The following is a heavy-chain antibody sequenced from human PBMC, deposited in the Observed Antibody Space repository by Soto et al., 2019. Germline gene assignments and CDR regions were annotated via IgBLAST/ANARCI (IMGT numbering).Heavy chain of an antibody. CDR3: EYGFYTYTGYFDY. V-gene: IGHV2-5*02. J-gene: IGHJ4*02. Sequence: PTLVNPTQTLTLTCTFSGFSLGTRGVGVGWIRQPPGKALEWLAVIYWDDDKRYSPSLKTRLTITKDTSKNQVVLTMTNMDTVETATYYCEYGFYTYTGYFDYWGQRNLVPVSS. CDR2: IYWDDDK. D-gene: IGHD3-16*01. CDR1: GFSLGTRGVG.